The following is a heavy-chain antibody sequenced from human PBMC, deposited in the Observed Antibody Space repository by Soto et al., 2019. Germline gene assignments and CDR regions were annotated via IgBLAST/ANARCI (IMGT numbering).Heavy chain of an antibody. CDR1: GYTFTGYY. Sequence: ASVKVSCKASGYTFTGYYMHWVRQAPGQGLEWMGWINPNSGGTNYAQKFKGWVTMTRDTSISTAYMELSRLRSDDTAVYYCARGGYDRSYYNYMDVWGKGTTVTVSS. CDR3: ARGGYDRSYYNYMDV. CDR2: INPNSGGT. D-gene: IGHD5-12*01. J-gene: IGHJ6*03. V-gene: IGHV1-2*04.